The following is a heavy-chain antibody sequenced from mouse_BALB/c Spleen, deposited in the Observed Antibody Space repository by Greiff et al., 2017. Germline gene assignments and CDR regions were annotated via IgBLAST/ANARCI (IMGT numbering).Heavy chain of an antibody. CDR2: ISSGSSTI. CDR1: GFNFSSFG. D-gene: IGHD1-1*01. V-gene: IGHV5-17*02. J-gene: IGHJ2*01. Sequence: EVQLVESGGGLVQPGGSRKLSCAASGFNFSSFGMHWVRQAPEKGLEWVAYISSGSSTIYYADTVKGRFTISRDNPKNTLFLQMTSLRSEDTAMYYCARGALLLRYFDYWGQGTTLTVSS. CDR3: ARGALLLRYFDY.